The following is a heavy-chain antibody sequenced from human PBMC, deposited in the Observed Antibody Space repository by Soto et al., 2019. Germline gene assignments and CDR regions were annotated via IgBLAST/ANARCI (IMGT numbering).Heavy chain of an antibody. V-gene: IGHV4-30-4*01. J-gene: IGHJ4*02. Sequence: SETLSLTCTVSGGSISSGDYYWSWIRQPPGKGLEWIGYIYYSGSTYYNPSPKSRVTISVDTSKNQFSLKLSSVTAADTAVYYCAIGTYYERRGDSYDFDYWGKGTLVTVSS. CDR1: GGSISSGDYY. D-gene: IGHD3-22*01. CDR3: AIGTYYERRGDSYDFDY. CDR2: IYYSGST.